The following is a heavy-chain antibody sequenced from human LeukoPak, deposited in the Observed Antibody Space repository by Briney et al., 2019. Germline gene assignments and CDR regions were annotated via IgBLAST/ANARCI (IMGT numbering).Heavy chain of an antibody. D-gene: IGHD1-1*01. CDR2: IRFNGN. CDR3: ARENCDFDF. V-gene: IGHV3-30*02. Sequence: GGSLRLSCAASGFTYSSYWMSWVRQAPGKGLEWVASIRFNGNFYADYVKGRFTISRDNSKSTVSLQMDTLRTEDTALYYCARENCDFDFWGQGTLVTVSS. J-gene: IGHJ4*02. CDR1: GFTYSSYW.